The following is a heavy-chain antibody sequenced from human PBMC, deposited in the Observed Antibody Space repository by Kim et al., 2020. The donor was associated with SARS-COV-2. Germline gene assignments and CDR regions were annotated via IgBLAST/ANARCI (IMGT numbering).Heavy chain of an antibody. D-gene: IGHD6-13*01. CDR2: IYHSGST. CDR3: ARRDGGSSWKYRYFDL. J-gene: IGHJ2*01. V-gene: IGHV4-59*08. CDR1: GGSISSYY. Sequence: SETLSLTCTVSGGSISSYYWNWIRQPPGRGLEWIGYIYHSGSTNYNPSLKSRVTMSVDTSKNQVSLKLSSVTAADTAIYYCARRDGGSSWKYRYFDLWGRGTLVTVSS.